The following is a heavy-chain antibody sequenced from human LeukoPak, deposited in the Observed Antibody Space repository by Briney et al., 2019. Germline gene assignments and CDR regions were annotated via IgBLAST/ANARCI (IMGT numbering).Heavy chain of an antibody. CDR3: ARVGATTNVDP. CDR2: INHSGGT. CDR1: GGSFSGYY. D-gene: IGHD1-26*01. J-gene: IGHJ5*02. Sequence: SETLSLTCAVYGGSFSGYYWSWIRQPLGKGLEWIGEINHSGGTNYNPSLKSRVTISVDTSKNQFSLKLSSVTAADTAVYYCARVGATTNVDPWGQGTLVTVSS. V-gene: IGHV4-34*01.